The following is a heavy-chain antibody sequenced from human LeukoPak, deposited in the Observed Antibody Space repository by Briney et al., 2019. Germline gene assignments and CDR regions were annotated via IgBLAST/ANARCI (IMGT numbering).Heavy chain of an antibody. CDR2: IYYSGST. J-gene: IGHJ5*02. Sequence: PSETLSLTCTVSGGSLSSYYWSWIRQPPGKGLEWIGYIYYSGSTNYNPSLKSRVTISVDTSKNQFSLKLSSVTAADTAVYYCARLQGRIAAAGTNPDWFDPWGQGTLVTVSS. CDR3: ARLQGRIAAAGTNPDWFDP. D-gene: IGHD6-13*01. CDR1: GGSLSSYY. V-gene: IGHV4-59*01.